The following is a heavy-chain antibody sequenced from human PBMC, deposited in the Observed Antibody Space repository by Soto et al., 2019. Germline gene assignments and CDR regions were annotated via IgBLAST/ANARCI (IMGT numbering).Heavy chain of an antibody. CDR3: AKDAGWKTRYFDC. Sequence: QLLESGGGLVQPGGSLRLSCAASGFTFRTYAMSWVRQAPGKGLEWVSGISGSGGSTYFTDSVKGRFVISRDNSKNTLYLQMNTLRAEDTALYYCAKDAGWKTRYFDCWGQGTLVTVSS. CDR2: ISGSGGST. D-gene: IGHD1-1*01. CDR1: GFTFRTYA. V-gene: IGHV3-23*01. J-gene: IGHJ4*02.